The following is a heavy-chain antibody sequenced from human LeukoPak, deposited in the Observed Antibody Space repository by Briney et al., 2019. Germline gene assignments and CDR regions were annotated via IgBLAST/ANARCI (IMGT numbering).Heavy chain of an antibody. J-gene: IGHJ4*02. CDR2: FDPEDGET. CDR3: ASRGFDYYDSSGYYGPDY. Sequence: ASVKVSCKVSGYTLTELSMHWVRQAPGKGLEWMGGFDPEDGETIYAQKFQGRVTMTRDTSTSTVYMELSSLRSEDTAVYYCASRGFDYYDSSGYYGPDYWGQGTLVTVSS. V-gene: IGHV1-24*01. CDR1: GYTLTELS. D-gene: IGHD3-22*01.